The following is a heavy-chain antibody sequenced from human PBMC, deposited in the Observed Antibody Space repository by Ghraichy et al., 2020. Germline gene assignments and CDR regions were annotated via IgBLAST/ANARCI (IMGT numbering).Heavy chain of an antibody. CDR3: AIQWLVQNYYSMDV. D-gene: IGHD6-19*01. CDR1: GYTFTSYG. V-gene: IGHV1-18*01. J-gene: IGHJ6*02. CDR2: ISAYNGNT. Sequence: ASVKVSCKASGYTFTSYGISWVRQAPGQGLEWMGWISAYNGNTNYAQKLQGRVTMTTDTSTSTAYMELRSLRSDDTAVYYCAIQWLVQNYYSMDVWGQGTTVTVSS.